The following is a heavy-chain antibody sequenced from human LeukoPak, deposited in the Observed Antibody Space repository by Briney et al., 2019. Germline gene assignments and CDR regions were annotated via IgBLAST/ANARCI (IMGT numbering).Heavy chain of an antibody. CDR1: GGSFSGYY. V-gene: IGHV4-34*01. J-gene: IGHJ4*02. Sequence: SETLSLTCAVYGGSFSGYYWSWIRQPPGKGLEWIGEINHSGSTNYNPSLKSRVTISVDTSKNQFSPKLSSVTAADTAVYYCARGRLRRPIDYWGEGTLVTVSS. CDR3: ARGRLRRPIDY. CDR2: INHSGST.